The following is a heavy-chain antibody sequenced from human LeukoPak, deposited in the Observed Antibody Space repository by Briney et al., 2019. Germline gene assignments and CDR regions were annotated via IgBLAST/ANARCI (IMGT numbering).Heavy chain of an antibody. Sequence: GESLKISCKGSGYSFTSYWIGWVRQMPGKGLEWMGIIYPGGADTRYSPSFQGQVTISADMSISTAYLQWSSLKASDTAMYYCARHVAGGSTSPGVAAAGSLDYWGQGTLVTVSS. CDR2: IYPGGADT. CDR1: GYSFTSYW. J-gene: IGHJ4*02. V-gene: IGHV5-51*01. D-gene: IGHD6-13*01. CDR3: ARHVAGGSTSPGVAAAGSLDY.